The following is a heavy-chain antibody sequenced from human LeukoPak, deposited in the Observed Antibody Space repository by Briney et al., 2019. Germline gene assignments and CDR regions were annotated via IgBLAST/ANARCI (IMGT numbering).Heavy chain of an antibody. J-gene: IGHJ4*02. D-gene: IGHD6-13*01. CDR3: ARLLIAAAKFDY. V-gene: IGHV4-39*01. CDR1: GGSISSGSYY. CDR2: IYYSGST. Sequence: SETLSLTCTVSGGSISSGSYYWGWIRQPPGKGLEWIGSIYYSGSTYYNPSLKSRVTISVDTSKNQFFLKLSSVTAADTAVYYCARLLIAAAKFDYWGQGTLVTVTS.